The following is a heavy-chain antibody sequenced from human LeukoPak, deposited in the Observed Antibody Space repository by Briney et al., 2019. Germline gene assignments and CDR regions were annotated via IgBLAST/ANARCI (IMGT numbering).Heavy chain of an antibody. V-gene: IGHV1-46*01. CDR1: GYTFSSNY. CDR2: INPSGGST. J-gene: IGHJ3*02. Sequence: ASVKVSCKASGYTFSSNYMHWVRQAPGQGLEWMGIINPSGGSTNYAQKFQGRVTMTRDTSTSTVYMELSSLRSEDTAVYYCARTYYYDSSGYYYQKRAFDIWGQGTMVTVSS. CDR3: ARTYYYDSSGYYYQKRAFDI. D-gene: IGHD3-22*01.